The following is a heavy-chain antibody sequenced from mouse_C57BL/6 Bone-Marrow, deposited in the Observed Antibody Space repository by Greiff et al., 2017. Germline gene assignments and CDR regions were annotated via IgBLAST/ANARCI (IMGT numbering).Heavy chain of an antibody. V-gene: IGHV1-69*01. Sequence: QVQLQQPGAELVMPGASVKLSCKASGYTFTSYWMNWVKQRPGQGLEWIGEIDPSDSYTNYNQKFKGKATLTVDKSSSTAYMQLSSLTSEDSAVYYCARSPCSNYGAYWGQGTLVTVSA. CDR1: GYTFTSYW. CDR3: ARSPCSNYGAY. J-gene: IGHJ3*01. D-gene: IGHD2-5*01. CDR2: IDPSDSYT.